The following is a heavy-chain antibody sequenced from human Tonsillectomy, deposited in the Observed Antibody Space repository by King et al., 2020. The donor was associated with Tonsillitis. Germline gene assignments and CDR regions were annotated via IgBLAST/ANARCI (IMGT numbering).Heavy chain of an antibody. D-gene: IGHD4-17*01. Sequence: VQLQESGPGLVKPSQTLSLTCTVSGGSISSGGYYWSWIRQHPGKGLEWIGYIYYSGSTYYNPSLKSRVTISVDTSKNQFSLKLSSVTAADTAVYYCATTTVTTDSGYWYFDLWGRGTLVTVSS. CDR3: ATTTVTTDSGYWYFDL. J-gene: IGHJ2*01. CDR2: IYYSGST. V-gene: IGHV4-31*03. CDR1: GGSISSGGYY.